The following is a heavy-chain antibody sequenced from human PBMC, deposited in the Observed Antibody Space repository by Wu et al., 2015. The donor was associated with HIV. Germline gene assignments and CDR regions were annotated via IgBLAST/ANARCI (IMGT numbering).Heavy chain of an antibody. Sequence: QVQLVQSGAEVKKPGASVKVSCKASGYSFSSYGIAWVRQAPGQGLEWMGWVSGYNGNTNYAQNFQGRVTMTTDTSTGTASMELRSLRSDDTAVYYCARDINTIIPSTLDYWGQGTLVTVSS. J-gene: IGHJ4*02. CDR3: ARDINTIIPSTLDY. CDR1: GYSFSSYG. V-gene: IGHV1-18*01. CDR2: VSGYNGNT. D-gene: IGHD2/OR15-2a*01.